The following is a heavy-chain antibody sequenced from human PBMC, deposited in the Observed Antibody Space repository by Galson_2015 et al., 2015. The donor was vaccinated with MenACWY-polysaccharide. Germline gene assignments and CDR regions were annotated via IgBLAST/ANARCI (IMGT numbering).Heavy chain of an antibody. Sequence: TLSLTCSVSGGSISSAGYHWTWLRQHPGKGLEWIEYIFNRGGTNSIPSLKSRVTVSADRSNNQFSLKLTSLTAADTAVYYCAGIPSTMTSFGWFGPWGQGILVTVSS. CDR3: AGIPSTMTSFGWFGP. CDR2: IFNRGGT. CDR1: GGSISSAGYH. V-gene: IGHV4-31*03. D-gene: IGHD4-17*01. J-gene: IGHJ5*02.